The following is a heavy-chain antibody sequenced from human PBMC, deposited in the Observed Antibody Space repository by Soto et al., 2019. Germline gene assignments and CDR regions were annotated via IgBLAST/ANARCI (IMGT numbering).Heavy chain of an antibody. CDR1: GFTFSSYA. V-gene: IGHV3-23*01. J-gene: IGHJ4*02. Sequence: GGTLRLSCAASGFTFSSYAMSWVRQAPGKGLEWVSAISGSGGSTYYADSVKGRFTISRDNSKNTLYLQMNSLRAEDTAVYYCAKLTLAIVLVPASSPTWGQGTLVTVSS. CDR3: AKLTLAIVLVPASSPT. D-gene: IGHD2-2*01. CDR2: ISGSGGST.